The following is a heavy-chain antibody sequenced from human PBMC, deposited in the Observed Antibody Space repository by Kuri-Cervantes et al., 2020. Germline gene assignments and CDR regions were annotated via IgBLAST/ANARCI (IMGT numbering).Heavy chain of an antibody. CDR1: GFTFSSYG. Sequence: GESLKISCAASGFTFSSYGMHWVRQAPGKGLEWVAVISYDGSNKYYADSVKGRFTISRDNSKNTLYLQMNSLRSDDTAVYYCARDQLNYDFWSGYYLFGGGPPSANGWDVWGQGTTVTVSS. CDR2: ISYDGSNK. D-gene: IGHD3-3*01. V-gene: IGHV3-30*03. J-gene: IGHJ6*01. CDR3: ARDQLNYDFWSGYYLFGGGPPSANGWDV.